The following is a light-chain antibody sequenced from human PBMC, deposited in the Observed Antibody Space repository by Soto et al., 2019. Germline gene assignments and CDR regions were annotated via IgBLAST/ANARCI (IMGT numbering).Light chain of an antibody. CDR1: SSNIGAGYD. V-gene: IGLV1-40*01. Sequence: QSVLTQPPSVSGAPWQRVTISCTGSSSNIGAGYDVHWYQLLPGTAPKLLIYGNTNRPSGVPDRFSGSKSGTSASLAITGLQAEDEADYYCQSYDSSLSGVVFGGGTKVTVL. CDR2: GNT. CDR3: QSYDSSLSGVV. J-gene: IGLJ3*02.